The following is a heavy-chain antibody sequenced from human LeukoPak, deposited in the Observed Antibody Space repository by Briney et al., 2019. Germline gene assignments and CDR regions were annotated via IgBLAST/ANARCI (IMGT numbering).Heavy chain of an antibody. Sequence: GGSLRLSCAVSGFTVSSNYMSWVRQAPGKGLEWVSVIYSGGSTYYADSVRGRFTISRDNSKNTLYLQINSLRAEDTAVYYCARGIAAAGTALYNWGQGTLLTVSS. CDR3: ARGIAAAGTALYN. V-gene: IGHV3-53*01. CDR2: IYSGGST. D-gene: IGHD6-13*01. J-gene: IGHJ4*02. CDR1: GFTVSSNY.